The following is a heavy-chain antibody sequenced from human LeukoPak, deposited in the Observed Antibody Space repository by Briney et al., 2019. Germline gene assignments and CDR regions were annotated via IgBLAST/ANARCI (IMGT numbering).Heavy chain of an antibody. D-gene: IGHD1-7*01. Sequence: SQTLSLTCAISGDIVSSNSAAWNWIRQSPSRGPEWLGRTYYRSKWNKNYAASVKSRITINPDTSKNQLSLQLNSVTPEDTAVYYCARGYMGTTDYWGQGTLVIVSS. CDR1: GDIVSSNSAA. J-gene: IGHJ4*02. CDR3: ARGYMGTTDY. V-gene: IGHV6-1*01. CDR2: TYYRSKWNK.